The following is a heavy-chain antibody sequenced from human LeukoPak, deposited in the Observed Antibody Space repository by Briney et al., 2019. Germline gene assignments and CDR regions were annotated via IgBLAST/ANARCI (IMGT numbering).Heavy chain of an antibody. CDR1: GGSFSGYY. V-gene: IGHV4-34*01. CDR2: INHSGST. J-gene: IGHJ5*02. Sequence: PETLSLTCAVYGGSFSGYYWSWIRQPPGKGLEWIGEINHSGSTNYNPSLKSRVTMSVDTSKNQFSLKLSSVTAADTAVYYCARVGTTGTTLDPWGQGTLVTVSS. D-gene: IGHD1-1*01. CDR3: ARVGTTGTTLDP.